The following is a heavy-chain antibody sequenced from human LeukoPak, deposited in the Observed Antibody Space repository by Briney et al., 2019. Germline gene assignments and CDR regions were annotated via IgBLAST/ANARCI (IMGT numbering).Heavy chain of an antibody. J-gene: IGHJ4*02. CDR1: GYTFTGYY. Sequence: ASVKVSCKASGYTFTGYYMHWVRQAPGQGLEWMGWINPNSGGTNYAQKFQGRVTMTRDTSISTAYMELSRLRSDDTAVYYCARDVCSGGSCYSGTFDYWGQGILVTVSS. V-gene: IGHV1-2*02. CDR2: INPNSGGT. CDR3: ARDVCSGGSCYSGTFDY. D-gene: IGHD2-15*01.